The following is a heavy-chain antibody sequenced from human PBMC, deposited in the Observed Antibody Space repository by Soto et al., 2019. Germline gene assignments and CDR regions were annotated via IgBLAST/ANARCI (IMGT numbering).Heavy chain of an antibody. J-gene: IGHJ4*02. Sequence: QVQLQESGPGLVKPSQTLFLTCTVSGGSISSGGYYWSWIRQHPGKGLEWIGYIYFSGSTYYNPSLKSRVTISVDTSKNQCSLKLSSVTAADTAVYYCARSPHIQLWSYPSDYWGQGTLVTVSS. V-gene: IGHV4-31*03. CDR1: GGSISSGGYY. CDR2: IYFSGST. CDR3: ARSPHIQLWSYPSDY. D-gene: IGHD5-18*01.